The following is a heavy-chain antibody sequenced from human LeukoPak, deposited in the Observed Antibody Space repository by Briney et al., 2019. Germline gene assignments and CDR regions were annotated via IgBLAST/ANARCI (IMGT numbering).Heavy chain of an antibody. J-gene: IGHJ4*02. D-gene: IGHD3-22*01. V-gene: IGHV1-18*01. CDR3: ARDLHSYYYDSSGYHY. CDR2: ISAYNGNT. CDR1: GYTFTSYG. Sequence: ASVKVSCMPSGYTFTSYGISWVRPAPGQGLEWMGWISAYNGNTNYAQKLQGRVTMTTDTSTSTAYMELRSLRSDDTAVYYCARDLHSYYYDSSGYHYWGQGTLVTVSS.